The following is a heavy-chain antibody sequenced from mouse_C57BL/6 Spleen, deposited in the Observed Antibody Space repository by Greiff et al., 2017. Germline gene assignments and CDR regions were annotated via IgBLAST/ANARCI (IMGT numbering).Heavy chain of an antibody. CDR1: GYTFTDYE. D-gene: IGHD6-1*01. Sequence: QVQLQQSGAELVRPGASVTLSCKASGYTFTDYEMHWVKQTPVHGLEWIGAIDPETGGTAYNQKFKGKAILTADKSSSTAYMELRSLTSEDSAVYYCTSSEGYYFDYWGQGTTLTVSA. CDR2: IDPETGGT. CDR3: TSSEGYYFDY. V-gene: IGHV1-15*01. J-gene: IGHJ2*01.